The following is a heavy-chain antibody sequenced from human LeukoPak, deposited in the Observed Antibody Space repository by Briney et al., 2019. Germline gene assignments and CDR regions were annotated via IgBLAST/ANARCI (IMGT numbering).Heavy chain of an antibody. CDR2: IKQDGSEK. Sequence: GGSLRLSCTTSGFTFASLGMHWVRQAPGKGLEWVANIKQDGSEKYYVDSVKGRFTISRDNAKNSLYLQMNSLRAEDTAVYYCARDDYVWGVNYYYYYMDVWGKGTTVTVSS. V-gene: IGHV3-7*01. CDR1: GFTFASLG. D-gene: IGHD3-16*01. CDR3: ARDDYVWGVNYYYYYMDV. J-gene: IGHJ6*03.